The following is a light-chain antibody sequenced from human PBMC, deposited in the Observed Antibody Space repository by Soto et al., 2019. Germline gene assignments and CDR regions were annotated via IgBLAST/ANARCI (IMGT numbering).Light chain of an antibody. Sequence: QSALTQPASVSGSPGQSITISCSGTSSDVGGYNYVSWYQQHPGKAPKLMIYGVSNRPSGVSDRFSGAKSGNAASLTISGLQADDEADYYCSSYTSSTAYVFGNGTKVTVL. J-gene: IGLJ1*01. CDR1: SSDVGGYNY. CDR2: GVS. CDR3: SSYTSSTAYV. V-gene: IGLV2-14*01.